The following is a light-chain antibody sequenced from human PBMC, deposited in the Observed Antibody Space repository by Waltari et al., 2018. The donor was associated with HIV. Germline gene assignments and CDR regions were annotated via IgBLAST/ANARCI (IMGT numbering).Light chain of an antibody. CDR2: EVG. CDR3: CSYTSSAYV. Sequence: QSALTQPASVSGSPGQSITISCTGTSSDVGAHNYVPWYQQHPGKAPKRLMYEVGQRPSGGSNRFSGSKSGNTASLTISGLLAEDEADYYCCSYTSSAYVFGTGTKVTVL. CDR1: SSDVGAHNY. V-gene: IGLV2-14*01. J-gene: IGLJ1*01.